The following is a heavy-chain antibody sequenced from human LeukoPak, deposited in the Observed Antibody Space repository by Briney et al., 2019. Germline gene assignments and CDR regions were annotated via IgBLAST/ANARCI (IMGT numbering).Heavy chain of an antibody. D-gene: IGHD4-17*01. Sequence: SVKVSCKTSRGTFNNSAISWVRQAPGQGLEWLGGIMPLFGTAGYAQKFQGRVTITKDESTRTVYLELTRLTSDDTAVYYCARDVHGDYGSGWFDPWGQGTLVSVSS. J-gene: IGHJ5*02. CDR2: IMPLFGTA. CDR3: ARDVHGDYGSGWFDP. CDR1: RGTFNNSA. V-gene: IGHV1-69*05.